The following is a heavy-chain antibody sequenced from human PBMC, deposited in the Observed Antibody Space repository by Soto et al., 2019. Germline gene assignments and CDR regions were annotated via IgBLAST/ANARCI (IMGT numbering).Heavy chain of an antibody. Sequence: EVQLVESGGGLVKPGGSLRLSCAASGFTFSNAWMSWVRQAPGKGLEWVGRIKSKTDGGTTDYAAPVKGRFTISRDDSKNTLYLQMNSLKTEDTAVYYCTTAHDFWSGDGFEYWGQGTLVTVSS. CDR3: TTAHDFWSGDGFEY. J-gene: IGHJ4*02. D-gene: IGHD3-3*01. CDR1: GFTFSNAW. V-gene: IGHV3-15*01. CDR2: IKSKTDGGTT.